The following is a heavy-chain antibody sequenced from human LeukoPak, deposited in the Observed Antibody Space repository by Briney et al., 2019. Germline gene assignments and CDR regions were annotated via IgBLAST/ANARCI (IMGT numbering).Heavy chain of an antibody. CDR3: AKSYNGYESKPDY. CDR1: GFTFSSYA. V-gene: IGHV3-23*01. Sequence: GGSLRLSCAASGFTFSSYAMSWVRQAPGKGLEWVSSIGNSGGRTFYTDSVKGRFTISRDNSKITLYLQMNSLRAEDTAVYYCAKSYNGYESKPDYWGQGTLVTVSS. CDR2: IGNSGGRT. D-gene: IGHD5-12*01. J-gene: IGHJ4*02.